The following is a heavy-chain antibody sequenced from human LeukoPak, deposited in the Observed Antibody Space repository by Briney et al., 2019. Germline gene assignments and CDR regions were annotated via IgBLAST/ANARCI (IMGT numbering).Heavy chain of an antibody. V-gene: IGHV3-15*07. D-gene: IGHD1-20*01. Sequence: NAGGSLRLSCAASGFTFTNAWMNWVRQASGKGLEWVGRIKSKADGETIDYAAPVKGRFTFSRDDSKNMLYLQMNSLKSEDTAVYYCSTLTSRGLSDSWGQGTLVTVSS. J-gene: IGHJ4*02. CDR3: STLTSRGLSDS. CDR1: GFTFTNAW. CDR2: IKSKADGETI.